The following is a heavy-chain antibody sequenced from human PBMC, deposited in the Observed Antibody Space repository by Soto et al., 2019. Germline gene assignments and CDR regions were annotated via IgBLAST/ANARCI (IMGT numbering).Heavy chain of an antibody. CDR2: ITGSGSST. J-gene: IGHJ4*02. D-gene: IGHD3-3*01. CDR3: AKESSNYPDFDY. V-gene: IGHV3-23*01. Sequence: EVQLLESGGGLVQPGGSLRLSCAASGFTFRRYDMNWVRQAPGKGLEWVSFITGSGSSTYNAESVKGRFTISRDNSRNTLYLQMNSLRAEDTAVYYCAKESSNYPDFDYWGQGTLVTVSS. CDR1: GFTFRRYD.